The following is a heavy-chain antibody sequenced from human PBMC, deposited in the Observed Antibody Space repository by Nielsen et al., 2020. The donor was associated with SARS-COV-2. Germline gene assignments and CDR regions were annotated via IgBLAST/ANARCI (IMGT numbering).Heavy chain of an antibody. CDR2: IYYSGAT. D-gene: IGHD2-8*01. V-gene: IGHV4-59*08. CDR3: VRRVRFYEANAAYHYFFMDV. J-gene: IGHJ6*03. Sequence: SETLSLTCAVYGGSFSAYSWTWIRQPPGKGLDWIGYIYYSGATRYNPSLKSRVTISVDTSKNQFSLKLSSVTAADTAVYYCVRRVRFYEANAAYHYFFMDVWGKGATVTVSS. CDR1: GGSFSAYS.